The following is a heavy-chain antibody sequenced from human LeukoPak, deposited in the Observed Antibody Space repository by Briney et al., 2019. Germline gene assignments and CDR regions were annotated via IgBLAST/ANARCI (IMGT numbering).Heavy chain of an antibody. CDR1: GFTFSRNG. V-gene: IGHV3-33*06. J-gene: IGHJ3*02. Sequence: PGRSLRLSCVASGFTFSRNGMHWVRQAPGKGLEWVAVIWYDGSNKYYADSVKGRFTISRDNSKNTLYLQMNSPRAEDTAVYYCAKDIAVAGLDAFDIWGQGTMVTVSS. D-gene: IGHD6-19*01. CDR3: AKDIAVAGLDAFDI. CDR2: IWYDGSNK.